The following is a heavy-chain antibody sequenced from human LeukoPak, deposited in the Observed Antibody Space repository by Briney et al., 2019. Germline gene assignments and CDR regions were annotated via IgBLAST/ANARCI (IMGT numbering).Heavy chain of an antibody. D-gene: IGHD2-15*01. J-gene: IGHJ6*02. Sequence: SETLSLTCTVSGGSISSYYWSWIRQPPGKGLEWIGEINHSGSTNYNPSLKSRVTISVDTPKNQFSLKLSSVTAADTAVYYCARVPSRRYCSGGSCYPYYYYGMDVWGQGTTVTVSS. CDR3: ARVPSRRYCSGGSCYPYYYYGMDV. V-gene: IGHV4-34*01. CDR1: GGSISSYY. CDR2: INHSGST.